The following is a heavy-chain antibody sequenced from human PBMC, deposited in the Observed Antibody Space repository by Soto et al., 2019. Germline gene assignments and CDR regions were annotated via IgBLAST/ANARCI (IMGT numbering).Heavy chain of an antibody. J-gene: IGHJ3*02. D-gene: IGHD6-13*01. V-gene: IGHV1-2*04. Sequence: ASVKVSCKASGYTFTSYDINWVRQAPGQGLEWMGWINPNSGGTNYAQKFQGWVTMTRDTSISTAYMELSRLRSDDTAVYYCARSLWKQLDPDDAFDIWGQGTMVTV. CDR2: INPNSGGT. CDR3: ARSLWKQLDPDDAFDI. CDR1: GYTFTSYD.